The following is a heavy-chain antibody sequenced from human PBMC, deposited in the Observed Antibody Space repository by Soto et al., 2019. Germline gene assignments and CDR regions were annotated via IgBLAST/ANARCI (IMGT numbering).Heavy chain of an antibody. CDR1: GGTFSSYA. CDR2: IIPILGIA. D-gene: IGHD6-13*01. V-gene: IGHV1-69*10. Sequence: ASVKVSCKASGGTFSSYAISWVRQAPGQGLEWMGGIIPILGIANYAQKFQGRVTITADKSTITAYMELSSLRSEDPAVYYCARGEEGYSSSWYGGFDPWGQGTLVTVSS. CDR3: ARGEEGYSSSWYGGFDP. J-gene: IGHJ5*02.